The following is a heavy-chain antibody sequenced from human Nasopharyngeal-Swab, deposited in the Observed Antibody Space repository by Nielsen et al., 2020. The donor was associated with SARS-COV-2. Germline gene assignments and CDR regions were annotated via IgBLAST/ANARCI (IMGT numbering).Heavy chain of an antibody. D-gene: IGHD2-15*01. V-gene: IGHV3-23*01. CDR1: GFSVSTYG. Sequence: GESLKISCAGSGFSVSTYGMNWVRQAAGKGLEWVSGISGRGGDTFYADSVKGRFTISRDNSKNTLYLQVKSLRADDAGVYYCASLRADTPDFAYLGQGTLVTVSS. J-gene: IGHJ4*02. CDR3: ASLRADTPDFAY. CDR2: ISGRGGDT.